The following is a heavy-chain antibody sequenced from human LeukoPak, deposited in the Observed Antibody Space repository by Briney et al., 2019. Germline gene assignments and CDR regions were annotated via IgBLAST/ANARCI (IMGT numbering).Heavy chain of an antibody. CDR2: IIPIFGTA. D-gene: IGHD1-26*01. CDR3: ARAYSGSYPGFDAFDI. CDR1: GGTFSSYA. V-gene: IGHV1-69*05. J-gene: IGHJ3*02. Sequence: ASVKVSCKASGGTFSSYAISWVRQAPGQGLEWMGGIIPIFGTANYAQKFQGIVTITTDESTSTAYMELSSLRSEDTAVYYCARAYSGSYPGFDAFDIWGQGTMVTVSS.